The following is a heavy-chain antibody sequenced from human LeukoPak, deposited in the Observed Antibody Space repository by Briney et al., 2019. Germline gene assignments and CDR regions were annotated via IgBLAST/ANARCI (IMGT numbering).Heavy chain of an antibody. CDR3: ARLGVTISDGTYSSFYFDY. D-gene: IGHD6-6*01. CDR2: VHDSAGT. Sequence: SETLSLTCTVSGGSINKYYWSWIRQSPGKGLEWLGYVHDSAGTIYNPSLKSRVTISVDTSKNQFSLKLSSVTAADTAVYYCARLGVTISDGTYSSFYFDYWGQGTLVTVSS. V-gene: IGHV4-59*08. J-gene: IGHJ4*02. CDR1: GGSINKYY.